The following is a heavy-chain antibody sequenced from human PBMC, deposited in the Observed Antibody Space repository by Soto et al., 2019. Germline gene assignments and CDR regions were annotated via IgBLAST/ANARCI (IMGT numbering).Heavy chain of an antibody. CDR3: ARQIPYGDGPFDY. J-gene: IGHJ4*02. CDR1: GGSISSSSYY. CDR2: IYYSGST. V-gene: IGHV4-39*01. D-gene: IGHD4-17*01. Sequence: QLQLQESGPGLVKPSETLSLTCTVSGGSISSSSYYWGWIRPPPGKALEWIGSIYYSGSTYYNPSLKSRVTISVVTSKNQFSLKLSSVTAADTAVYYCARQIPYGDGPFDYWGQGTLVTVSS.